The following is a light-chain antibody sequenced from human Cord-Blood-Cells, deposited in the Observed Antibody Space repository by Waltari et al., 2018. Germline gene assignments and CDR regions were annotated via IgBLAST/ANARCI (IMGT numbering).Light chain of an antibody. J-gene: IGLJ1*01. CDR3: SSYTSSSTYV. CDR2: EVS. Sequence: QSALTQPASVSGSPGQSITISCTGTSSDVGGYNYVSWYQQHPGKAPKLMIYEVSNRPSGVSNRFSGSKSGNTASRTISGLQAEDEAEYYCSSYTSSSTYVFGTGTKVTVL. V-gene: IGLV2-14*01. CDR1: SSDVGGYNY.